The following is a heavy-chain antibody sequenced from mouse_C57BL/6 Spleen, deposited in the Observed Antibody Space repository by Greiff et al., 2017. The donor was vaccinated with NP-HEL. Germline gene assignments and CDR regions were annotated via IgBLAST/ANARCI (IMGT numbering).Heavy chain of an antibody. J-gene: IGHJ4*01. CDR2: IYPGDGDT. D-gene: IGHD1-1*01. CDR1: GYAFSSYW. Sequence: QVQLQQPGAELVKPGASVKISCKASGYAFSSYWMNWVKQRPGKGLEWIGQIYPGDGDTNYNGKFKGKATLTADKSSSTAYMQLSSLTSEDSAVYYCARGDYYGSSGFYAMDYWGQGTSVTVSS. V-gene: IGHV1-80*01. CDR3: ARGDYYGSSGFYAMDY.